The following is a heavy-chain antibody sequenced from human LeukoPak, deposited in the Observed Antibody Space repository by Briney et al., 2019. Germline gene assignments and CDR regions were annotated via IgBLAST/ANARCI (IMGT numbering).Heavy chain of an antibody. CDR3: ARVGLVGSSIVGASYFDY. V-gene: IGHV3-30-3*01. D-gene: IGHD1-26*01. CDR2: ISYDGSNK. Sequence: PGGSLRLSCAASGFTFSSYAMHGVRQAPGKGLEWVAVISYDGSNKYYADSVKGRFTISRDNSKNTLYLQMNSLRAEDTAVYYCARVGLVGSSIVGASYFDYWGQGTLVTVSS. CDR1: GFTFSSYA. J-gene: IGHJ4*02.